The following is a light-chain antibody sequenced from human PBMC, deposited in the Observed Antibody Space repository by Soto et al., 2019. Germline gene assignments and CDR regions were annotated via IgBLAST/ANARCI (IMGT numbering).Light chain of an antibody. J-gene: IGKJ2*01. CDR1: QAVNTR. V-gene: IGKV3D-11*01. Sequence: EIVLTQSPATLSSFPGDRVTLSCRASQAVNTRLAWYQHKPGQAPRLLIYLASNRAAGVPARFSGSGSGTDFTLTISDVEPEDLAVYYCHQSYSTLPYTFGQGTKLEIK. CDR3: HQSYSTLPYT. CDR2: LAS.